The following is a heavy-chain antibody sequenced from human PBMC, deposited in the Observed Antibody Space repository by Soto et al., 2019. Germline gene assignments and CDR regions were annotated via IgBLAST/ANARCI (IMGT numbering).Heavy chain of an antibody. D-gene: IGHD6-6*01. J-gene: IGHJ1*01. CDR1: GYSFTSYW. V-gene: IGHV5-51*01. CDR2: IYPGDSDT. CDR3: ARLHSRSPQASRAEYLQH. Sequence: GESLKISCKGSGYSFTSYWISWVRQMPGKGLEWMGIIYPGDSDTRYSPSFPGQATISADKSISTAYLQWSSLKASDTAMYYCARLHSRSPQASRAEYLQHWGQGTLVTVSS.